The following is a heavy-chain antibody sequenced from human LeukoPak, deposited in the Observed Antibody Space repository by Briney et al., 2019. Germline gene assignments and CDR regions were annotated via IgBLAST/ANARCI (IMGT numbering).Heavy chain of an antibody. D-gene: IGHD7-27*01. CDR3: ATIAPGDLFDS. J-gene: IGHJ4*02. Sequence: ASVRVSCKVSGSTLTEFSIHWVRQAPGRGLEWLGGFVPEDDETIYVQSFQGRVTMTEDTSTDTAYMELSSLRSEDTAMYYCATIAPGDLFDSWGQGTLVTVSS. V-gene: IGHV1-24*01. CDR2: FVPEDDET. CDR1: GSTLTEFS.